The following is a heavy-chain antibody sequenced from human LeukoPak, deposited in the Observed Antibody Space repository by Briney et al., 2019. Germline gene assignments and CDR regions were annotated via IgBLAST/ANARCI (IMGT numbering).Heavy chain of an antibody. Sequence: PGGSLRLSCAASGFTFSTYWMNWFRQAPGKGLEWVANIDQHGSEENYVDSVKGRFTISRDNAENSLHLQMNSLRVEDTALYYCAKGTGGYYGPFESWGQGTLVTVSS. CDR1: GFTFSTYW. J-gene: IGHJ4*02. V-gene: IGHV3-7*03. CDR2: IDQHGSEE. CDR3: AKGTGGYYGPFES. D-gene: IGHD3-22*01.